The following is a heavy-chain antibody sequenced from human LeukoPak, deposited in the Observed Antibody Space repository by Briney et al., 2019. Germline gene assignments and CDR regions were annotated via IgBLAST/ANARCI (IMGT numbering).Heavy chain of an antibody. V-gene: IGHV3-23*01. D-gene: IGHD5-24*01. CDR1: GVTFSSFA. CDR3: AKGSSTVTTVDH. CDR2: IGGSGGST. J-gene: IGHJ4*02. Sequence: GGALRLSCAASGVTFSSFAMSWGRQAPGEGLEWGSAIGGSGGSTYYADSVKGGFTISRDNSKNTLYLQMNSLRAEDTAVYYCAKGSSTVTTVDHWGQGPLVTVPS.